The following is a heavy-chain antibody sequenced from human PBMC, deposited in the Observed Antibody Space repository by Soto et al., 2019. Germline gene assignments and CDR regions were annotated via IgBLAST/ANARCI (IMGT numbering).Heavy chain of an antibody. CDR3: ARGTYFDY. V-gene: IGHV4-61*01. Sequence: SVTLPVTCTVSGGSVSSGSYYWSWIRQPPGKGLEWIGYIYSSGGTSYNPSLKSRVTISVDTSKNQFSLKLRSLRSDDTAVYYCARGTYFDYWGQRTLVTVSS. CDR1: GGSVSSGSYY. D-gene: IGHD1-1*01. J-gene: IGHJ4*02. CDR2: IYSSGGT.